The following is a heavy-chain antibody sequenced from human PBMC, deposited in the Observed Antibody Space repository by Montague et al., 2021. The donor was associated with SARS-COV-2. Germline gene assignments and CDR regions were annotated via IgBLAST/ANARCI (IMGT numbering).Heavy chain of an antibody. Sequence: SETLSLTCTVSGVSVTDYYWSWIRQPPGKGLEWVGDVFYNKGTNFNPSLKSRAAMSVDTSKNQFSLSLTSVTAADTAFYYCVRHRHDGGLNCSSDFWGQGTLVTVSS. J-gene: IGHJ1*01. CDR2: VFYNKGT. D-gene: IGHD2-15*01. CDR3: VRHRHDGGLNCSSDF. V-gene: IGHV4-59*08. CDR1: GVSVTDYY.